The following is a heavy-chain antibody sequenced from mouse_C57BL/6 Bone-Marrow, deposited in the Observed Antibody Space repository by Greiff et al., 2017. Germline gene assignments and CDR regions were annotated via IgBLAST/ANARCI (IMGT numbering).Heavy chain of an antibody. Sequence: QVQLQQSGAELARPGASVKLSCKASGYTFTSYGLSWVKQRTGQGLEWIGEIYPRSGNTYYNEKFKGQATLTADKSSSTAYMGLRSLPSEDSAVXVCARERFYYYGSIYVHAMDYWGQGTSVTVSS. J-gene: IGHJ4*01. CDR2: IYPRSGNT. CDR1: GYTFTSYG. CDR3: ARERFYYYGSIYVHAMDY. D-gene: IGHD1-1*01. V-gene: IGHV1-81*01.